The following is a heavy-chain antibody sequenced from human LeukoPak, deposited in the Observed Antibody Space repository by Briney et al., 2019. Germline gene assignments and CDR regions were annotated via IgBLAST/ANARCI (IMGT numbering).Heavy chain of an antibody. V-gene: IGHV4-59*01. D-gene: IGHD4-17*01. CDR2: IYYSGST. CDR1: GVSISSYY. CDR3: ARRTVTTNDAFDI. J-gene: IGHJ3*02. Sequence: SETLSLTCTVSGVSISSYYWSWIRQPPGKGLEWIGYIYYSGSTNYNPSLKSRVTISVDTSKNQFSLKLSSVTAADTAVYYCARRTVTTNDAFDIWGQGTMVTVSS.